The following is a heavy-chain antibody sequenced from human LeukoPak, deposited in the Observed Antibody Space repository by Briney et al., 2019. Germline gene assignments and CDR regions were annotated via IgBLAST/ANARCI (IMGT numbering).Heavy chain of an antibody. Sequence: GESLEISCKGSGYSFTSYWNGWVRQMPGKGLEWMGMIYPGDSDTRYSPSFQGQVTISADKSISTAYLQWSSLKASDTAMYYCARHSGPQWPGDAFDIWGQGTMVTVSS. CDR1: GYSFTSYW. D-gene: IGHD3-10*01. J-gene: IGHJ3*02. CDR3: ARHSGPQWPGDAFDI. V-gene: IGHV5-51*01. CDR2: IYPGDSDT.